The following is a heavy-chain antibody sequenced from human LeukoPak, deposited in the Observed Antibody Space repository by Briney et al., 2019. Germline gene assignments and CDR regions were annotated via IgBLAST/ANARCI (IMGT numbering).Heavy chain of an antibody. CDR1: GGSFSGYY. Sequence: PSETLSLTCAVYGGSFSGYYRSWIRQPPGKGLEWIGEINHSGSTNYNPSLKSRVTISVDTSKNQFSLKLSSVTAADTAVYYCATDGNFDLWGRGTLVTVSS. D-gene: IGHD1-26*01. V-gene: IGHV4-34*01. CDR3: ATDGNFDL. J-gene: IGHJ2*01. CDR2: INHSGST.